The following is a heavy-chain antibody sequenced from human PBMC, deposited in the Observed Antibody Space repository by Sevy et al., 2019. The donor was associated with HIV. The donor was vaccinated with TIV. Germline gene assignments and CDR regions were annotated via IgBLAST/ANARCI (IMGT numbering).Heavy chain of an antibody. J-gene: IGHJ4*02. CDR1: GFTFSSYA. CDR2: ISYDGSNK. V-gene: IGHV3-30-3*01. Sequence: GGSLRLSCAASGFTFSSYAMHWVRQAPGKGLEWVAVISYDGSNKYYADSVKGRFTISRDNSKNTLYLQMNSLRAEDTAVYYCARDTLNYYDDSSGYYYGKAHDFDYWGQGTLVTVSS. CDR3: ARDTLNYYDDSSGYYYGKAHDFDY. D-gene: IGHD3-22*01.